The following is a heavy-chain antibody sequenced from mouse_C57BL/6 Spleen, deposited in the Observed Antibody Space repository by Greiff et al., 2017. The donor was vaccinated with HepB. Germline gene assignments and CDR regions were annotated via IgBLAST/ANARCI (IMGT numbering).Heavy chain of an antibody. D-gene: IGHD2-1*01. CDR2: ISNGGGST. Sequence: EVQLVESGGGLVQPGGSLKLSCAASGFTFSDYYMYWVRQTPEKRLEWVAYISNGGGSTYYPDTVKGRFTISRDNAKNTLYLQMSRLKSEDTAMYYCASLYYCNYFYYAMDYWGQGTSVTVSS. CDR1: GFTFSDYY. V-gene: IGHV5-12*01. CDR3: ASLYYCNYFYYAMDY. J-gene: IGHJ4*01.